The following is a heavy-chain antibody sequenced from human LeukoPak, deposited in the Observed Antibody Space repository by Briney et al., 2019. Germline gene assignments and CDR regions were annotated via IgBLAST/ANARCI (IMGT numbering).Heavy chain of an antibody. J-gene: IGHJ4*02. Sequence: GGSLRLSCAASGFTVSSNYLSWVRQAPGKGLEWVSVLYSGGTTNYADSVKGRFTISRDNSKNTLYLQMTSLRAEDTAVYYRARAGVATKLGFDYWGQGTLVTVSS. D-gene: IGHD5-12*01. CDR3: ARAGVATKLGFDY. V-gene: IGHV3-53*01. CDR1: GFTVSSNY. CDR2: LYSGGTT.